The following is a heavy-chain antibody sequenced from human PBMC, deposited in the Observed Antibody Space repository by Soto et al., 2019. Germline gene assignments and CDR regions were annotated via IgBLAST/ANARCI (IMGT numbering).Heavy chain of an antibody. CDR3: ARKLLGSTNLPNYWCFDL. CDR1: GFTFINYA. CDR2: SSGGGDAA. J-gene: IGHJ2*01. Sequence: EVQVLESGGGLVQPGGSLRLSCAGSGFTFINYAMNWVRQAPGKGLEWVSSSSGGGDAAFFPDTVRGRFTISRDNSKNTVTLQMNSLVVDDTAVYYCARKLLGSTNLPNYWCFDLWGRGTLVTVSS. D-gene: IGHD7-27*01. V-gene: IGHV3-23*01.